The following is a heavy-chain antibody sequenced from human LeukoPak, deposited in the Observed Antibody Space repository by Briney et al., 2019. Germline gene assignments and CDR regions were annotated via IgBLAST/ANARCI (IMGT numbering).Heavy chain of an antibody. CDR1: GYTFTSHG. D-gene: IGHD3-10*01. V-gene: IGHV1-18*01. CDR3: ATGAQYGLWGVPYFYYMHV. J-gene: IGHJ6*03. Sequence: GASVKVSCKASGYTFTSHGISWVRQAPGQGLEWMGWISAYNGNTNYAQKLQGRVTMTTDTSTSTAYMELRSLRSDDTAVYYCATGAQYGLWGVPYFYYMHVWGTGTTVTVSS. CDR2: ISAYNGNT.